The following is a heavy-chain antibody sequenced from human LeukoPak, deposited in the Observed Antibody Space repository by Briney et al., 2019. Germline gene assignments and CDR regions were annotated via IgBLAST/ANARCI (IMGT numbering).Heavy chain of an antibody. CDR2: ISGSGGST. Sequence: GGSLRLSCAASGFTFSTYAMSWVRQAPGKGLEWVSTISGSGGSTYNADSVKGRFTISRDNSKNTLYLQMNSLRAEDTAVYYCAKGRGGSYGYFDYWGQGTLVTVSS. D-gene: IGHD1-26*01. CDR3: AKGRGGSYGYFDY. CDR1: GFTFSTYA. V-gene: IGHV3-23*01. J-gene: IGHJ4*02.